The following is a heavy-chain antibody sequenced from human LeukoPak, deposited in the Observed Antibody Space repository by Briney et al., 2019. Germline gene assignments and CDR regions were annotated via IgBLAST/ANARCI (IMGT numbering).Heavy chain of an antibody. CDR1: GFTFSSCA. Sequence: PGGSLRLSCAASGFTFSSCAMTWVRQAPGKGLEWVSSISGSGANTYYADSVKGRFTISRDNSNNTVYLQMNSLRAEDTAVYYCAKDQSRVGASDPFDSWGQGMQVGVSS. V-gene: IGHV3-23*01. D-gene: IGHD1-26*01. CDR2: ISGSGANT. J-gene: IGHJ4*02. CDR3: AKDQSRVGASDPFDS.